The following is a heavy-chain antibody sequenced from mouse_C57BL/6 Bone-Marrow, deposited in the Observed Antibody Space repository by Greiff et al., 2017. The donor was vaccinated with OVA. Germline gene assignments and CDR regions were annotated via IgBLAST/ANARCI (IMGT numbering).Heavy chain of an antibody. D-gene: IGHD1-1*01. Sequence: QVQLQQPGAELVKPGASVKMSCKASGYTFTSYWITWAKQRPGQGLEWIGDIYPGSGSTNYNEKFKSKAILTVDTSSSTAYMQLSSLTSEDSAVYYCAREDLFWWYFDVWGTGTTVTVSS. J-gene: IGHJ1*03. CDR3: AREDLFWWYFDV. V-gene: IGHV1-55*01. CDR1: GYTFTSYW. CDR2: IYPGSGST.